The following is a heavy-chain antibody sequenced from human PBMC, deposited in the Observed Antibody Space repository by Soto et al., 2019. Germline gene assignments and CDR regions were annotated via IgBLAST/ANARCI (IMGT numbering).Heavy chain of an antibody. Sequence: QVQLVQSGAEVKKPGSSVKVSCKASGGTFSSYAISWVRQAPGQGLEWMGGIIPIFGTANYAQKFQGRVTXXAXAXXSTAYMELSSLRSEDTAVYYCAREHGTVTTYAFDIWGQGTMVTVSS. V-gene: IGHV1-69*12. J-gene: IGHJ3*02. CDR1: GGTFSSYA. D-gene: IGHD4-17*01. CDR2: IIPIFGTA. CDR3: AREHGTVTTYAFDI.